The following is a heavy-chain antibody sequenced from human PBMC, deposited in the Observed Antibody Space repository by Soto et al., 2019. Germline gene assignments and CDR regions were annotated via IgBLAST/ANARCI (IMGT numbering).Heavy chain of an antibody. CDR1: GFTFSGSA. CDR2: IRSKANSYAT. V-gene: IGHV3-73*01. CDR3: TRPKYDFWSGPIPDAFDI. Sequence: GGSLRLSCAASGFTFSGSAMHWVRQASGKGLEWVGRIRSKANSYATAYAASVKGRFTISRDDSKNTAYLQMNSLKTEDTAVYYCTRPKYDFWSGPIPDAFDIWGQGTMVTVSS. D-gene: IGHD3-3*01. J-gene: IGHJ3*02.